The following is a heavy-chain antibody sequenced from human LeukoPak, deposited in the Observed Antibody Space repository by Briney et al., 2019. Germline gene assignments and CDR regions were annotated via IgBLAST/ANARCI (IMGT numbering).Heavy chain of an antibody. Sequence: PSETLSLTCTVSGGSISSGSYYWSWIRQPAGKGLEWIGRIYTSGSTYYNPSLKSRVTISVDTSKNQFSLKLSSVTAADTAVYYCARLLSFDSSSWYSAYYYYYMDVWGKGTTVTISS. J-gene: IGHJ6*03. CDR2: IYTSGST. CDR3: ARLLSFDSSSWYSAYYYYYMDV. D-gene: IGHD6-13*01. V-gene: IGHV4-61*02. CDR1: GGSISSGSYY.